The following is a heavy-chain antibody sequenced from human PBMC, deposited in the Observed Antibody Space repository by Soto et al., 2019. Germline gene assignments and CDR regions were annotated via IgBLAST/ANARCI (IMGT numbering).Heavy chain of an antibody. Sequence: SETLSLTCTVSGGSVSSGSYYWSWIRQPPGKGLEWIGYIYYSGSTNYNPSLKSRVTISVGTSKNQFSLKLSSVTAADTAVYYCARFGWVPSSSGVILGRRFWYFDLWGRGTLVTVSS. CDR2: IYYSGST. V-gene: IGHV4-61*01. CDR1: GGSVSSGSYY. J-gene: IGHJ2*01. CDR3: ARFGWVPSSSGVILGRRFWYFDL. D-gene: IGHD2-15*01.